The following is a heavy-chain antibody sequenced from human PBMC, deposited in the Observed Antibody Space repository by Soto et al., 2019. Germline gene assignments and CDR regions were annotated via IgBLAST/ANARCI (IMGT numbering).Heavy chain of an antibody. J-gene: IGHJ4*02. Sequence: PGGSLRLSCAASGFTFSNYDMSWVRQAPGKGLEWVSTISGGGGRIYYADSVKGRFTISRDNAKNSLYLQMNSLRAEDTAVYYGVRVPGHSGYVAYWCQGILVTVS. V-gene: IGHV3-23*01. CDR2: ISGGGGRI. CDR1: GFTFSNYD. CDR3: VRVPGHSGYVAY. D-gene: IGHD5-12*01.